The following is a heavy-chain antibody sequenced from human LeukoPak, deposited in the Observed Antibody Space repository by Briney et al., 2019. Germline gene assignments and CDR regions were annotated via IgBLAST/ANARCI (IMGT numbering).Heavy chain of an antibody. CDR2: ISAYNGHT. J-gene: IGHJ6*03. D-gene: IGHD3-16*01. CDR1: GYTFSSYG. Sequence: ASVNVSCKASGYTFSSYGISWVRQAPGQGLECMGWISAYNGHTNYAQKLQGRVTMTRNTSITTAYMELSSLTSEDTAVYYCARGLGWESYYMDVWGKGTTVTISS. V-gene: IGHV1-18*01. CDR3: ARGLGWESYYMDV.